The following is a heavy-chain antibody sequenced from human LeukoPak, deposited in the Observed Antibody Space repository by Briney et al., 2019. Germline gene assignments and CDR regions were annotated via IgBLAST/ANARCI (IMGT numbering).Heavy chain of an antibody. CDR2: IIPMFGVA. J-gene: IGHJ4*02. Sequence: ASVRVSCKASGYTFTTHDINWVRQAPGQGLEWMGGIIPMFGVANYAQKSQGRVTITADKSTSIAYMELSSLRSEDTAVYYCARDSPTNYYDAGWGQGTLVTVSS. D-gene: IGHD3-22*01. CDR1: GYTFTTHD. V-gene: IGHV1-69*10. CDR3: ARDSPTNYYDAG.